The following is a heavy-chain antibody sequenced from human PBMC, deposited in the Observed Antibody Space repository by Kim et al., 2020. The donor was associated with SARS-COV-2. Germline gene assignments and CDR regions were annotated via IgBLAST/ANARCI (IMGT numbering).Heavy chain of an antibody. CDR2: IHWNGDST. V-gene: IGHV3-20*04. Sequence: GGSLRLSCAASGFTFGDNGMSWVRQAPGKGLEWVSGIHWNGDSTGYADSVKGRLTISRDNDKNALYLQMNSLRAEDTAFYYCARTRYCSGNTCSFYGMDVRGQGATVTVSS. D-gene: IGHD2-15*01. J-gene: IGHJ6*02. CDR3: ARTRYCSGNTCSFYGMDV. CDR1: GFTFGDNG.